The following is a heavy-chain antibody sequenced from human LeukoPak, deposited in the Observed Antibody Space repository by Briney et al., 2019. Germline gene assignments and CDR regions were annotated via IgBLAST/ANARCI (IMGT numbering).Heavy chain of an antibody. V-gene: IGHV1-8*03. CDR2: MNPNSGNT. Sequence: ASVKVSCKASGYTFTSYDINWVRQATGQGLEWMGWMNPNSGNTGYAQKFQGRVTITRNTSISTAYMELSSLRSEDTAVYYCARLGYDFWSGWTPVFWYFDLWGRGTLVTVSS. J-gene: IGHJ2*01. D-gene: IGHD3-3*01. CDR1: GYTFTSYD. CDR3: ARLGYDFWSGWTPVFWYFDL.